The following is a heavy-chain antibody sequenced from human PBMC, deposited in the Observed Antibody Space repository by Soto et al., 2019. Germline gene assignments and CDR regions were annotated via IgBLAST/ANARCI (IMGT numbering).Heavy chain of an antibody. V-gene: IGHV4-30-4*01. CDR3: ARSWNCDVGLDV. J-gene: IGHJ6*02. CDR2: ICYTGNT. Sequence: QVQLQESGPGLVKPSQTLSLTCAVSGGSISSGDYCWSWIRQPPGKGLEWIGCICYTGNTNYNPSLKSRVTISLDTSKSQFSLKLSSVTAADTALYYCARSWNCDVGLDVWGQGTTVTVSS. D-gene: IGHD1-7*01. CDR1: GGSISSGDYC.